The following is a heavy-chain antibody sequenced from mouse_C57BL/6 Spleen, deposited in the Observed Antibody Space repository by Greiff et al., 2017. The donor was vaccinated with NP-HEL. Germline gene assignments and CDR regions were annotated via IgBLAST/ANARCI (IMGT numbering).Heavy chain of an antibody. V-gene: IGHV1-55*01. D-gene: IGHD2-1*01. CDR1: GYTFTSYW. J-gene: IGHJ2*01. Sequence: QVQLQQPGAELVKPGASVKMSCKASGYTFTSYWITWVKQRPGQGLEWIGDLYPGSGSTNYNEKFKSKATLTVDTSSSTAYMQLSSLTSEDSAVYYCARELSTMVTTCFDYWGQGTTLTVSS. CDR3: ARELSTMVTTCFDY. CDR2: LYPGSGST.